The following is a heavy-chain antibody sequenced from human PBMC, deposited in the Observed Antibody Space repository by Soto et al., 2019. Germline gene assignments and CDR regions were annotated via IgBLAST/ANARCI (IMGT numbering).Heavy chain of an antibody. CDR1: GFTFSSYG. Sequence: QVQLVESGGGVVQPGRSLRLSCAASGFTFSSYGMHWVRQAPGKGLEWVALISSDGSNKYYADSVKGRFTISRDNSKNTLYLQMNTLRAEDTAVYYCAKVRADYYYGWGPFDYWGQGTLVTVSS. CDR3: AKVRADYYYGWGPFDY. J-gene: IGHJ4*02. CDR2: ISSDGSNK. V-gene: IGHV3-30*18. D-gene: IGHD3-10*01.